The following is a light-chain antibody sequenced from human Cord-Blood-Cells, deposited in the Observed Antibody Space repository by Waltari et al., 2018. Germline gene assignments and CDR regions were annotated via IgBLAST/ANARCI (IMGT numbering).Light chain of an antibody. Sequence: IVMTQSTDSLAVSLGERATIHCMSSQSVLYSSNNKNYLAWYQQKPGQPPKLLIYWASTRESGVPDRFSGSGSGTDFTLTISSLQAEDVAVYYCQQYYSTPYTFGQGTKLEIK. CDR1: QSVLYSSNNKNY. J-gene: IGKJ2*01. CDR3: QQYYSTPYT. CDR2: WAS. V-gene: IGKV4-1*01.